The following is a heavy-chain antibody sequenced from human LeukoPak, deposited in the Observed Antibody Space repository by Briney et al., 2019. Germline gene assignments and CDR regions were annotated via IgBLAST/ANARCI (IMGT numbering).Heavy chain of an antibody. Sequence: GGSLRLSCAASGFTFSSYAMSWVRQAPGKGLEWVSAISGSGGSTYYADSVKGRFTISRDNSKNTLYVQMNSLRAEDTAVYYCAKGPGIAVAGNYYMDVWGKGTTVTVSS. CDR2: ISGSGGST. V-gene: IGHV3-23*01. D-gene: IGHD6-19*01. CDR3: AKGPGIAVAGNYYMDV. J-gene: IGHJ6*03. CDR1: GFTFSSYA.